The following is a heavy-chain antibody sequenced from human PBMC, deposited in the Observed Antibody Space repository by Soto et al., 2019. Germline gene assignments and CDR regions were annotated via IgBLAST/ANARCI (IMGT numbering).Heavy chain of an antibody. V-gene: IGHV3-72*01. J-gene: IGHJ4*02. CDR3: ARETDYDYIWGSYLFDY. CDR2: TRNKANSYTT. D-gene: IGHD3-16*02. CDR1: GFTFSDHY. Sequence: ESGGGLVQPGGSLRLSCAASGFTFSDHYMDWVRQAPGKGLEWVGRTRNKANSYTTEYAASVKGRFTISRDDSKNSLYLQMNSLKTEDTAVYYCARETDYDYIWGSYLFDYWGQGTLVTVSS.